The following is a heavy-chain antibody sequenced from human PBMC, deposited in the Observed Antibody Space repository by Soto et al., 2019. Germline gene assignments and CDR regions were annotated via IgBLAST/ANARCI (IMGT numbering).Heavy chain of an antibody. D-gene: IGHD4-17*01. Sequence: QVQMVESGGGVVQPGRSLRLSCEVSGFTFSNYGMHWVRQAPGKGLEWVALISYDGSKRYYADSIKARVTITRDNSRNTVCLQMNSLRSDETAVYYCAKDECYGDYYYYNYYYIDVWSKGSTVIVSS. J-gene: IGHJ6*03. V-gene: IGHV3-30*18. CDR2: ISYDGSKR. CDR3: AKDECYGDYYYYNYYYIDV. CDR1: GFTFSNYG.